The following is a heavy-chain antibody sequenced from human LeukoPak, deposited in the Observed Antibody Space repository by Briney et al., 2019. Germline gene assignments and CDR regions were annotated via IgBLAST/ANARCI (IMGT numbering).Heavy chain of an antibody. Sequence: GGSLTLSCVASGLSFINYAMTWVRQAPGKGLEWVSSINSGSAGSTSYTDPVRGRSTISRDNSKNTLYLQMNSLRAEDTAVYYCARDTPGGQGGFDYWGQGTLVTVSS. CDR3: ARDTPGGQGGFDY. CDR2: INSGSAGST. D-gene: IGHD2-15*01. CDR1: GLSFINYA. V-gene: IGHV3-23*01. J-gene: IGHJ4*02.